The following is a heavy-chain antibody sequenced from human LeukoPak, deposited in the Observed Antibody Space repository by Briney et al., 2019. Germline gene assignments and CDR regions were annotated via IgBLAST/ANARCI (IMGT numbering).Heavy chain of an antibody. J-gene: IGHJ6*02. D-gene: IGHD3-22*01. Sequence: SETLSLTCTVSGGSISSYYWSWIRQPPGKGLEWIAYISDDSGSTNYNPSLKSRVTISVDTSKNQFSLKLSSVTAADTAVYYCARDLGVIYDSSGYYYYYGMDVWGQGTTVTVSS. V-gene: IGHV4-59*01. CDR3: ARDLGVIYDSSGYYYYYGMDV. CDR2: ISDDSGST. CDR1: GGSISSYY.